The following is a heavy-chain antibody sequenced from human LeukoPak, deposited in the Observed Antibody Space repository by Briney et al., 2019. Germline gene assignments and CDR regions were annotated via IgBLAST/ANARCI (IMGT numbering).Heavy chain of an antibody. V-gene: IGHV3-23*01. CDR3: ARDGLRYCSSTSCYCGY. D-gene: IGHD2-2*01. CDR2: ISGSGTST. J-gene: IGHJ4*02. Sequence: GGSLRLSCEASGFTFSTYAMSWVRQAPGKGLEWVSGISGSGTSTYYADSVKGRFTISRDNAKNSLYLQMNSLRAEDTAVYYCARDGLRYCSSTSCYCGYWGQGTLVTVSS. CDR1: GFTFSTYA.